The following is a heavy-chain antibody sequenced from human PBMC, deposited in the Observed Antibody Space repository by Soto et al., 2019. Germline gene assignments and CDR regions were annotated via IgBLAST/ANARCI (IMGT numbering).Heavy chain of an antibody. CDR2: IKQDGSEK. V-gene: IGHV3-7*01. J-gene: IGHJ6*03. CDR1: GFTFSSYW. Sequence: GGSLRLSCAASGFTFSSYWMSWVRQAPGKGLEWVANIKQDGSEKYYVDFVKGRFTISRDNAKNSLYLQMNSLRAEDTAVYYCVGDYYYYMDVWGKGTTVTVSS. CDR3: VGDYYYYMDV.